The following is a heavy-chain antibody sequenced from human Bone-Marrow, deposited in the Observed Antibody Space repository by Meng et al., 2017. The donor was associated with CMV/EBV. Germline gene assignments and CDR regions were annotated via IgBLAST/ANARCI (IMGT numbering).Heavy chain of an antibody. CDR3: VRGGAVFEY. CDR1: RFAFSSYW. D-gene: IGHD1-26*01. Sequence: GGSLRLSCAASRFAFSSYWTSWVRQVPGKGLEWVANINHDESENHYVDSVKGRFTISRNDAKNSMFLQMDSLTAEDTAVYYCVRGGAVFEYWGQGTLVTVSS. CDR2: INHDESEN. V-gene: IGHV3-7*04. J-gene: IGHJ4*02.